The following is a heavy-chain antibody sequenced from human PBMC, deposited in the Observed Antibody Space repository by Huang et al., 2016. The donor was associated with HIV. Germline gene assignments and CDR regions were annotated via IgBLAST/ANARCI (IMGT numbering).Heavy chain of an antibody. J-gene: IGHJ4*02. CDR1: GFTFRSYA. V-gene: IGHV3-23*01. Sequence: EVKLLESGGGLVQPGGSLRLSCAASGFTFRSYAMSWVRRARGKGLECVASIGGSSGSTDYAASVKGRFTISRDNSKNTLSPQMNSLRAEDTAVYYCAITIRPYYYDTSGYFDYWGQGTLVTVSS. D-gene: IGHD3-22*01. CDR3: AITIRPYYYDTSGYFDY. CDR2: IGGSSGST.